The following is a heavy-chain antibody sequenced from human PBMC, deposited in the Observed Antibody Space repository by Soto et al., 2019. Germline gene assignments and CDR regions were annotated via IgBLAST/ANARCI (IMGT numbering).Heavy chain of an antibody. CDR3: AKEDGGTPVIREFYFDS. J-gene: IGHJ4*02. CDR2: IYYSGIT. CDR1: GASVSGGSHY. D-gene: IGHD4-17*01. V-gene: IGHV4-61*01. Sequence: PSETLSLTCTVSGASVSGGSHYWSWIRQTPGKGLEWIGYIYYSGITKYNPSLQSRVTISVDTSKNQVFLHLTSVTAADTAVYYFAKEDGGTPVIREFYFDSWGQGTLVTVSS.